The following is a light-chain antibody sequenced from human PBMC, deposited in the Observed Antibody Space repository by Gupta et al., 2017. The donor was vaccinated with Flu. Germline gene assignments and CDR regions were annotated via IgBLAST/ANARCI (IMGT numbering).Light chain of an antibody. CDR2: DAY. V-gene: IGKV1-33*01. Sequence: DIQITQSPPSLSASVGDRVTITCQASQDVSNYLNWYQQKPGKAPKLLIYDAYNLETGVPARSSGRGSGTQITITISNVQPEDFATDVCQQCENVHFTFGGGTKMEIK. CDR1: QDVSNY. CDR3: QQCENVHFT. J-gene: IGKJ4*01.